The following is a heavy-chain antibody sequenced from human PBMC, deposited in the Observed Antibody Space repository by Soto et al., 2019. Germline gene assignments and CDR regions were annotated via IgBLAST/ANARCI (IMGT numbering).Heavy chain of an antibody. Sequence: SDTLSLTCTVSGGSISSVDYYWSWIRQPPGKGLEWIGYIYYSGSTYYNPSLKSRVTISVDTSKNQFSLKLSSVTAADTAVYYCARDGPAGYCSSTSCYKYNWFYXWGQGTLVTVSX. J-gene: IGHJ5*02. D-gene: IGHD2-2*01. CDR1: GGSISSVDYY. CDR2: IYYSGST. V-gene: IGHV4-30-4*02. CDR3: ARDGPAGYCSSTSCYKYNWFYX.